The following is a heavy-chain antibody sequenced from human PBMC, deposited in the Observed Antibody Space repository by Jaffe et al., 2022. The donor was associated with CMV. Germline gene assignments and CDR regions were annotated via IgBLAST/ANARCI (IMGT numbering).Heavy chain of an antibody. J-gene: IGHJ5*02. CDR2: IYTDGSP. V-gene: IGHV3-53*01. CDR1: GLNVRNSY. Sequence: EEQLVESGGGLIQPGGSLRLSCAVSGLNVRNSYMNWVRQAPGKGLEWVSVIYTDGSPYYADSVKGRFSISRDNSKNTVFFQMSSLRVDDTGVYYCVRDRRPAGIDLWGQGTLVIVS. D-gene: IGHD6-19*01. CDR3: VRDRRPAGIDL.